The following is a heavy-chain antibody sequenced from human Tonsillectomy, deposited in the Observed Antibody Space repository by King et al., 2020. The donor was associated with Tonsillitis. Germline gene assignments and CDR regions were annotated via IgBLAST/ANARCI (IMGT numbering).Heavy chain of an antibody. CDR1: GYTFTGYG. D-gene: IGHD3-10*01. J-gene: IGHJ4*02. CDR3: ARDLTSLWFGELFRHFDY. CDR2: ISGYNGNR. Sequence: VQLVQSGAEVKKPGASVKVSCKASGYTFTGYGISWVRQAPGQGLEWMGWISGYNGNRNYAQKLQGRVTMTTDTSTSTGYMELRGLRPDDTAVYYCARDLTSLWFGELFRHFDYWGQGTLVTVSS. V-gene: IGHV1-18*04.